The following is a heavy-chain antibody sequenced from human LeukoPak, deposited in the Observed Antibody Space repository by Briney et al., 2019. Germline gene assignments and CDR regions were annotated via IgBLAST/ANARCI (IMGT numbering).Heavy chain of an antibody. J-gene: IGHJ3*02. CDR3: ASSPDYYAPPDI. V-gene: IGHV3-7*01. Sequence: GGSLRLSCAASGFTFSSYAMHWVRQAPGKGLEWVANIKQDGSEKYYVDSVKGRFTISRDNAKNPLYLQMNSLRAEDTAVYYCASSPDYYAPPDIWGQGTMVTVSS. CDR1: GFTFSSYA. D-gene: IGHD2-2*01. CDR2: IKQDGSEK.